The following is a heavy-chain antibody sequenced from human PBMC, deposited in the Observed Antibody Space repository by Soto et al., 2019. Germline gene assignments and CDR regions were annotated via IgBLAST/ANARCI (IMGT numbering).Heavy chain of an antibody. Sequence: SETLSLTCAVSGGSISSSNWWSFFRQPPGKGLEWIGEIYHSGSTNYNPSLKSRVTISVDKSKNQFSLKLSSVTAADTAVYYCARSAGGEYCSSTSCPNWFDPWGQGTLVTVSS. D-gene: IGHD2-2*01. CDR3: ARSAGGEYCSSTSCPNWFDP. J-gene: IGHJ5*02. CDR2: IYHSGST. V-gene: IGHV4-4*02. CDR1: GGSISSSNW.